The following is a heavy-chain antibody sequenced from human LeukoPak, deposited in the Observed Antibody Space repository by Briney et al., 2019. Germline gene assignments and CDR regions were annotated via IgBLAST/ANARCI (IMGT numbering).Heavy chain of an antibody. D-gene: IGHD2-21*01. Sequence: GESLKISCQDSGYNFKTQYNTRVRQMPGKGLEWMGRIDPEDSYTNYSPSFQGHVTMSADKSTRTAYLQWESLKASDTAMYYCARRPGLFLADTDCFESCGQGTLVIVSS. CDR2: IDPEDSYT. J-gene: IGHJ4*02. CDR3: ARRPGLFLADTDCFES. V-gene: IGHV5-10-1*01. CDR1: GYNFKTQY.